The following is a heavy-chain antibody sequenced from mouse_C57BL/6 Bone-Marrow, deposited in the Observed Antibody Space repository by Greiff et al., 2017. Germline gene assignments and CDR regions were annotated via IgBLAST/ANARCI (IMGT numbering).Heavy chain of an antibody. Sequence: QVQLQQSGPELVKPGASVKISCKASGYSFTSYYIHWVKQRPGQGLEWIGWIYPGSGNTKYNEKFKGKATLTADTSSSTAYMQLSRLTSEDSAVYYCARKVYYSNYGFAYWGQGTLVTVSA. CDR2: IYPGSGNT. J-gene: IGHJ3*01. CDR1: GYSFTSYY. V-gene: IGHV1-66*01. D-gene: IGHD2-5*01. CDR3: ARKVYYSNYGFAY.